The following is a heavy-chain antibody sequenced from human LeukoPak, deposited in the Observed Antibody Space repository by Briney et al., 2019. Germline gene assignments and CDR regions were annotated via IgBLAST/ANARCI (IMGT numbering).Heavy chain of an antibody. Sequence: SETLSLTCTVSGGSISSGHYYWTWIRRRPGRGLEWIGYIFYSGSTYYNPSLKSRITISVDTSKNQFSLKLSSVTAADTAVYYCARVLGNSAFDIWGQGTMVTVSS. D-gene: IGHD3-16*01. J-gene: IGHJ3*02. V-gene: IGHV4-30-4*08. CDR3: ARVLGNSAFDI. CDR1: GGSISSGHYY. CDR2: IFYSGST.